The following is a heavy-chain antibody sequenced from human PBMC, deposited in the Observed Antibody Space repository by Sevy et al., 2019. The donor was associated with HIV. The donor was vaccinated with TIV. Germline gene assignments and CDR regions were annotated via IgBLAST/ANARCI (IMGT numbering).Heavy chain of an antibody. V-gene: IGHV4-39*01. J-gene: IGHJ5*02. Sequence: SETLSLTCTVSGGSISSSSYYWGWIRQPPGKGLEWIGSIYYSGSTYYNPSLKSRVTISVDRSKNQFSLKLSSVTAADTAVYYCARQNIVVVVAATYNWFDPWGQGTLVTVSS. CDR1: GGSISSSSYY. CDR3: ARQNIVVVVAATYNWFDP. D-gene: IGHD2-15*01. CDR2: IYYSGST.